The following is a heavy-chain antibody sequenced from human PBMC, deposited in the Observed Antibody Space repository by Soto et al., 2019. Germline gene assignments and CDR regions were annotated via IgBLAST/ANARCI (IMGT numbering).Heavy chain of an antibody. CDR1: GGSFSSYA. CDR2: IIPILGIA. J-gene: IGHJ3*02. CDR3: ARVLPLKYSAADAFDI. D-gene: IGHD6-13*01. V-gene: IGHV1-69*04. Sequence: GASVKVSCKASGGSFSSYAISWGRQAPGQGLEWMGRIIPILGIANYAQKFQGRVTITADKSTSTAYMELSSLRSEDTAVYYCARVLPLKYSAADAFDIWGQGTMVTVSS.